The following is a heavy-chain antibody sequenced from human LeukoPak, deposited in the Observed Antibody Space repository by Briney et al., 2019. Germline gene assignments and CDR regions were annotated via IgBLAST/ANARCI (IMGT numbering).Heavy chain of an antibody. CDR3: ARAGCSGGNCYLGYYYGMDV. Sequence: GGSLRLSCAASGFTFSSYEMNWVRQAPGKGLEWVSYISSSGSTIYYADSVKGRFTISRDNAKNSLYLQMNSLRPEDTAVYYCARAGCSGGNCYLGYYYGMDVWGQGTTVTVSS. J-gene: IGHJ6*02. CDR1: GFTFSSYE. D-gene: IGHD2-15*01. V-gene: IGHV3-48*03. CDR2: ISSSGSTI.